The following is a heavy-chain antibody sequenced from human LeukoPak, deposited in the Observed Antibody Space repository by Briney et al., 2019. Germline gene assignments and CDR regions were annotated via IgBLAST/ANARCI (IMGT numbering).Heavy chain of an antibody. D-gene: IGHD3-10*01. CDR3: AREYGSGSFRY. V-gene: IGHV3-7*01. CDR1: GFTFNSYW. J-gene: IGHJ4*02. Sequence: PGGSLRLSCAASGFTFNSYWMSWVRQAPGKGLEWVANIKQDGSEKYYVDSVKGRFTISRDNAKNSLYLQMNSLRAEDTAVYYCAREYGSGSFRYWGQGTLVTVSS. CDR2: IKQDGSEK.